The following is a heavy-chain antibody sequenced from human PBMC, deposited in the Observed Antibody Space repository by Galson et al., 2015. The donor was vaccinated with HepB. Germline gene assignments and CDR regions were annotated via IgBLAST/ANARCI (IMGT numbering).Heavy chain of an antibody. J-gene: IGHJ5*02. D-gene: IGHD6-13*01. Sequence: QSGAEVKKPGESLKISCTASGYTFTSYAMHWVRQAPGQRLEWMGWINAGNGNTKYSQKFQGRVTITRDTSASTAYMELSSLRSEDTAVYYCAREGVIAAAGTCWFDPWGQGTLVTVSS. V-gene: IGHV1-3*01. CDR1: GYTFTSYA. CDR3: AREGVIAAAGTCWFDP. CDR2: INAGNGNT.